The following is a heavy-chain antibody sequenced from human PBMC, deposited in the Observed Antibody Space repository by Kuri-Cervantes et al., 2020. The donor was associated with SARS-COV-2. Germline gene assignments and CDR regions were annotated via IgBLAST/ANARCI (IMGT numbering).Heavy chain of an antibody. D-gene: IGHD3-3*01. CDR2: ISSSSSYI. V-gene: IGHV3-21*01. CDR3: ARDRYYDFWSGSLDAFDI. Sequence: GGSLRLSCAASGFTFSSYSMNWVRQAPGKGLEWVSFISSSSSYIYYADSVKGRFTISRDNAKNSLYLQMNSLRAEDTAVYYCARDRYYDFWSGSLDAFDIWGQGTMVTVSS. J-gene: IGHJ3*02. CDR1: GFTFSSYS.